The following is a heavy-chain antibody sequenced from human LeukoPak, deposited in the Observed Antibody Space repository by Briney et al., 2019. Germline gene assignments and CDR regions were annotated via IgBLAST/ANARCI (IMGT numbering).Heavy chain of an antibody. CDR1: GFTFSSYS. J-gene: IGHJ4*02. Sequence: GGSLRLSCAASGFTFSSYSMNWVRQAPGKGLDWVAGISYDGSNEYYADSVKGRFTISRDNSKNTLYLQMNSLRAEDTAVYYCARDRLGIVDYWGQGTLVTVSS. D-gene: IGHD7-27*01. CDR2: ISYDGSNE. V-gene: IGHV3-30*03. CDR3: ARDRLGIVDY.